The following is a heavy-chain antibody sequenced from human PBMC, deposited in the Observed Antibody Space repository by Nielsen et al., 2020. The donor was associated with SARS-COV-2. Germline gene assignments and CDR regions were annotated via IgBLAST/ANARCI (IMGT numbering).Heavy chain of an antibody. CDR2: INTNTGKP. CDR1: GYTFTSYA. CDR3: ARVPMRFDVLLWFGELLPNWFDP. Sequence: ASVKVSCKASGYTFTSYAMNWVRQAPGQGLEWMGWINTNTGKPTYAQGFTGRFVFTLDTSVSTAYLQISSLKAEDTAVYYCARVPMRFDVLLWFGELLPNWFDPWGQGTLVTVSS. V-gene: IGHV7-4-1*02. D-gene: IGHD3-10*01. J-gene: IGHJ5*02.